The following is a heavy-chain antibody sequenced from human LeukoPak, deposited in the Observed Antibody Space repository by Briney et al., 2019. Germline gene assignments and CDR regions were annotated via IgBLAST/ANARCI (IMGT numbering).Heavy chain of an antibody. CDR1: GGSFSGYY. CDR2: INHRGSS. Sequence: NSSETLSLTCGVFGGSFSGYYWTWLRQPPGKGLEWIGQINHRGSSHYNPSLRSRVTISVDTSKTQFSLKLTSVTAADTAVYYCARDKFCSDTGSCNIGLLDFWGQGALVTVSS. D-gene: IGHD2-15*01. V-gene: IGHV4-34*01. CDR3: ARDKFCSDTGSCNIGLLDF. J-gene: IGHJ4*02.